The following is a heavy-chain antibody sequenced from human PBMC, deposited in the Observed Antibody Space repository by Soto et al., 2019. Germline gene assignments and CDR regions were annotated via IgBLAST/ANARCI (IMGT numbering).Heavy chain of an antibody. V-gene: IGHV5-51*01. CDR3: ARSESGYYFDF. CDR1: GYSYNTYW. Sequence: VEAVKISYEGSGYSYNTYWIGWVRQMPGKGLECMGIIYPGDSDTRYSPSFQGQVTISADRSITTAYLQWSSLKASDSAMYYCARSESGYYFDFWGQGALVTISS. J-gene: IGHJ4*02. CDR2: IYPGDSDT.